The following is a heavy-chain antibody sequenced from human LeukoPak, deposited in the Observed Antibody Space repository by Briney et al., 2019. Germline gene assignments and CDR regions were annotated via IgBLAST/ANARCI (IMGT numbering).Heavy chain of an antibody. J-gene: IGHJ4*02. D-gene: IGHD5-18*01. CDR2: ISSSSTTI. Sequence: PGGSLRLSCAASGFSFSSYNMNWVRQAPGKGLEWVSYISSSSTTIYYADSVKGRFTISRDNAKSSLYLQMNSLRAEDTAVYYCATDLGFVGHSYGYWGQGTLVTVSS. CDR1: GFSFSSYN. CDR3: ATDLGFVGHSYGY. V-gene: IGHV3-48*04.